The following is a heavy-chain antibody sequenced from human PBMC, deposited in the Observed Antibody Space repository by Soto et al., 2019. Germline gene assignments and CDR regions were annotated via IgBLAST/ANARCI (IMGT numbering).Heavy chain of an antibody. Sequence: SVKVSCKASGGTCSIYAISCVLQSPLQWLEWMGGIIPIFGTANYAQKFQGRVTITADESTSTAYMELSSLRSEDTAVYYCARVYDFWSGYGYYGMDVWGQGTTVTVSS. D-gene: IGHD3-3*01. CDR1: GGTCSIYA. J-gene: IGHJ6*02. CDR2: IIPIFGTA. CDR3: ARVYDFWSGYGYYGMDV. V-gene: IGHV1-69*13.